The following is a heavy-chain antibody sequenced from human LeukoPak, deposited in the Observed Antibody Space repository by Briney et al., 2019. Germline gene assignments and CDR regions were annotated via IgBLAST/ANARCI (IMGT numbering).Heavy chain of an antibody. J-gene: IGHJ4*02. CDR1: GDSITSNSNY. CDR2: IYSSGNT. CDR3: AKLTCSSTFCPLDY. D-gene: IGHD2-2*01. Sequence: SEILSLTCTVSGDSITSNSNYWGWIRQPPGKGLEWIGSIYSSGNTYYNPSLKSRVTISVDTSKNQFSLKLSSVTAADTALYYCAKLTCSSTFCPLDYWGQGTLVTVSS. V-gene: IGHV4-39*01.